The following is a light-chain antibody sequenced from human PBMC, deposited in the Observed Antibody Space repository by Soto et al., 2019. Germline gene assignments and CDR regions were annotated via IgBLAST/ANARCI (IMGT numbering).Light chain of an antibody. CDR1: QSVSSSY. J-gene: IGKJ1*01. V-gene: IGKV3-20*01. CDR2: GAS. CDR3: HQYGSSPWT. Sequence: EIGFTQSPGTLSLSPVEISTVSCRSSQSVSSSYLAWSQQKPGQAPRLLIYGASSRATGIPDRFSGSGSGTDFTLTISRLEPEDFAVYFCHQYGSSPWTFGQGTKVDI.